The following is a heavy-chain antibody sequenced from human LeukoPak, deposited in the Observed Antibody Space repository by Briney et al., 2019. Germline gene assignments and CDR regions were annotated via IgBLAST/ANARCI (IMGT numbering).Heavy chain of an antibody. CDR3: AKEFYGDYVSDYFDY. CDR1: GFTFSSCS. J-gene: IGHJ4*02. Sequence: GGSLRLSCAASGFTFSSCSMNWVRQAPGKGLEWVSSISSSSSYIYYADSVKGRFTISRDNSKNTLYLQMNSLRAEDTAVYCCAKEFYGDYVSDYFDYWGQGTLVTVSS. V-gene: IGHV3-21*01. D-gene: IGHD4-17*01. CDR2: ISSSSSYI.